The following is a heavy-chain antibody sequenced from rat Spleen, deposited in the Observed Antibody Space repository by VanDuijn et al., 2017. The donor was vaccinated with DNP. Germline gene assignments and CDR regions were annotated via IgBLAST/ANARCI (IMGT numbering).Heavy chain of an antibody. CDR1: GFTFSNYY. CDR3: ARLLTGKAYYFDY. J-gene: IGHJ2*01. D-gene: IGHD5-1*01. V-gene: IGHV5-22*01. Sequence: EVQLVESGGGLVQPGRSMKLSCAASGFTFSNYYMAWVRQAPTKGLEWVAYISYDGGSTYYGDSVKGRFTISRDNAKSTLYLQMNSLRSEDTATYYCARLLTGKAYYFDYWGQGVMVTVSS. CDR2: ISYDGGST.